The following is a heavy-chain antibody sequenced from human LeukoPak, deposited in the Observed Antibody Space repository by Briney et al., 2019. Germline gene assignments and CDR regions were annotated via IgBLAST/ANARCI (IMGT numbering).Heavy chain of an antibody. CDR2: IDPGDSDT. V-gene: IGHV5-51*01. CDR3: AKKGIAAADAFDI. Sequence: GESLKISCKGSGYSFTSYWIGWVRQMPGKGLEWMGIIDPGDSDTRYSPSFQGQVTITADKSISTAYLQWNSVKASDTAMYYCAKKGIAAADAFDIWGQGTMVTVSS. CDR1: GYSFTSYW. J-gene: IGHJ3*02. D-gene: IGHD6-13*01.